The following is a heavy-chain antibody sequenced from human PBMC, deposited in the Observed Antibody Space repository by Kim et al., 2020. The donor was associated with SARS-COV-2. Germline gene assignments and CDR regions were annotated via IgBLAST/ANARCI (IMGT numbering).Heavy chain of an antibody. Sequence: SVKVSCKASGGIFSSYAITWVRQAPGQGLEWMGRVIPIVGIANYAQKFQGRVTITADKSTSIAYMEVSSLTSEDTAVYYCAREWCSGGSCYSHLDYWGQGTLVSVS. D-gene: IGHD2-15*01. J-gene: IGHJ4*02. CDR2: VIPIVGIA. V-gene: IGHV1-69*04. CDR1: GGIFSSYA. CDR3: AREWCSGGSCYSHLDY.